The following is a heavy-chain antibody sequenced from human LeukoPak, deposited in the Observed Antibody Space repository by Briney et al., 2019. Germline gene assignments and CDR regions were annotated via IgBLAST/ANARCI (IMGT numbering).Heavy chain of an antibody. CDR2: IIPIFGTA. CDR1: GGTFSSYA. CDR3: ARGRDCGGDCYYYYYGMDV. Sequence: SVKVSCKASGGTFSSYAMSWVRQAPGQGLEWMGGIIPIFGTANYAQKFQGRVTITADESTSTAYMELSSLRSEDTTVYYCARGRDCGGDCYYYYYGMDVWGKGTTVTVSS. D-gene: IGHD2-21*02. V-gene: IGHV1-69*13. J-gene: IGHJ6*04.